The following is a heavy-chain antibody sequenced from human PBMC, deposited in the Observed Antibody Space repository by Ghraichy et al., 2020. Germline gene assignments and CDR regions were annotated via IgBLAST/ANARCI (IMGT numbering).Heavy chain of an antibody. V-gene: IGHV4-59*01. CDR3: AREGEQQLVPTDIHDAFDI. J-gene: IGHJ3*02. CDR2: IYYSGST. D-gene: IGHD6-13*01. Sequence: SQTLSLTCTVSGGSISSYYWSWIRQPPGKGLEWIGYIYYSGSTNYNPSLKSRVTISVDTSKNQFSLKLSSVTAADTAVYYCAREGEQQLVPTDIHDAFDIWGQGTMVTVSS. CDR1: GGSISSYY.